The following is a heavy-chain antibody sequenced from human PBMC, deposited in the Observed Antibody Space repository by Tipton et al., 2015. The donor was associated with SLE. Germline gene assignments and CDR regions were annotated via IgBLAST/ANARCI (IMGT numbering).Heavy chain of an antibody. CDR2: INHSGST. J-gene: IGHJ6*02. Sequence: QPPGKGVEWIGEINHSGSTTYNPSLKSRVTISSDTSKKQFSLKLTSVIAADTAVYYCARGPPWRVWGQGTTVTVSS. CDR3: ARGPPWRV. V-gene: IGHV4-34*01.